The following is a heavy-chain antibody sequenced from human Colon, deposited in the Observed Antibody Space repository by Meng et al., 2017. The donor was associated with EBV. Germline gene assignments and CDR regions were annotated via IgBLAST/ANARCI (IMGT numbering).Heavy chain of an antibody. D-gene: IGHD2-2*01. Sequence: QGRRQESGPGLGAPSGTLSLSRAVSGGSISTSDWWSWVRQPPGKGLEWIGEIYRGGGTNYNPSFKSRVTISVDTSNNHFSLKLSYVTAADTAVYYCARVRVIPAAVGFDYWGQGTLVTVAS. V-gene: IGHV4-4*02. J-gene: IGHJ4*02. CDR2: IYRGGGT. CDR3: ARVRVIPAAVGFDY. CDR1: GGSISTSDW.